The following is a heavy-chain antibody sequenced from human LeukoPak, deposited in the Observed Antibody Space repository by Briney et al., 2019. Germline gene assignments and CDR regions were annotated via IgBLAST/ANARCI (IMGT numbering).Heavy chain of an antibody. V-gene: IGHV3-43D*03. CDR1: GFTFDDYA. CDR2: ISWDGGST. CDR3: AKGNRAFKGITMIEYFQH. Sequence: GGSLRLSCAASGFTFDDYAMHWVRQAPGKGLEWVSLISWDGGSTYYADSVKGRFTISRDNSKNSLYLQMNSLRAEDTALYYCAKGNRAFKGITMIEYFQHWGQGTLVTVSS. D-gene: IGHD3-22*01. J-gene: IGHJ1*01.